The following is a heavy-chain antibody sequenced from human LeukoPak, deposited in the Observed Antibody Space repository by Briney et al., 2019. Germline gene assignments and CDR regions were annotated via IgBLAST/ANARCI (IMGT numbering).Heavy chain of an antibody. J-gene: IGHJ6*03. CDR1: GFSFSSYW. Sequence: PGGSLRLSCVTSGFSFSSYWMHWLRQAPGKGLVWVSDINPDGTNTNYADSVKGRFTMSRDNAKNTLYLQMNGLTADDTAVYYCVTAGHYFMDVWGKGTTVTVSS. V-gene: IGHV3-74*01. CDR3: VTAGHYFMDV. CDR2: INPDGTNT.